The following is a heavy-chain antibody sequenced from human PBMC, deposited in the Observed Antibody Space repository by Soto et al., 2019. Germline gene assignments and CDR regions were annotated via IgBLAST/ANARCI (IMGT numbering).Heavy chain of an antibody. J-gene: IGHJ6*02. D-gene: IGHD1-7*01. CDR1: GGSISSYY. CDR2: IYYSGST. V-gene: IGHV4-59*01. CDR3: ARIKVGWNYLGYYYYYYGMDV. Sequence: SETLSLTCTVSGGSISSYYWSWIRQPPGKGLEWIGYIYYSGSTNYNPLLKSRVTISVDTSKNQFSLKLSSVTAADTAVYYCARIKVGWNYLGYYYYYYGMDVWGQGTTVTVSS.